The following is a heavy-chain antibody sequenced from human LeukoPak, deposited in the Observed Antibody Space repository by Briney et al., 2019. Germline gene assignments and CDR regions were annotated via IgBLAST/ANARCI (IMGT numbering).Heavy chain of an antibody. J-gene: IGHJ4*02. D-gene: IGHD2/OR15-2a*01. CDR2: VYWDDDK. V-gene: IGHV2-5*08. CDR1: GGSISSYYW. CDR3: ARFYATTHYFDY. Sequence: TLSLTCTVSGGSISSYYWSWIRQPPGKALEWLATVYWDDDKAYSPSLKTRVTITKDSSKNQVVLIMTNMDPVDTATYYCARFYATTHYFDYWGQGILVTVSS.